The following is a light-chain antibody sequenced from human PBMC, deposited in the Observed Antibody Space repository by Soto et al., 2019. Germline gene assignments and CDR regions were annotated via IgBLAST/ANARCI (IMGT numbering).Light chain of an antibody. CDR3: CSYAGSYIWV. V-gene: IGLV2-11*01. CDR1: SSDVGNYNF. Sequence: QSVLTQPRSVSGSPGQSATISCTGTSSDVGNYNFVSWYQQHPGKAHKLMIYDVTQRPSGVTDRFSGSKSGNTASLTISGLQAEDEADYYCCSYAGSYIWVFGGGTQLTVL. CDR2: DVT. J-gene: IGLJ3*02.